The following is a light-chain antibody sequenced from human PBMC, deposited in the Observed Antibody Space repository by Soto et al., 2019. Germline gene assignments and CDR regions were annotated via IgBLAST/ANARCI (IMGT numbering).Light chain of an antibody. CDR2: AAS. J-gene: IGKJ4*01. Sequence: DIQMTQSPSSVSASIGDRVTISCRASQSIYKWLVWYQQKPGKAPKLLIYAASSLQSGVPSRFSGSGSGTDFILTISSLQPEDFATYYCQQADSFPLSFGGGTKVEI. CDR3: QQADSFPLS. CDR1: QSIYKW. V-gene: IGKV1-12*01.